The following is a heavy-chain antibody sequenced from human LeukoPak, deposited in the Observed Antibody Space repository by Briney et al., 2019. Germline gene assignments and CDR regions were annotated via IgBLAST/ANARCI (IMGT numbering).Heavy chain of an antibody. D-gene: IGHD4-23*01. CDR1: GFTFSGFG. CDR2: IWYDGSNK. CDR3: ARGRGADYGGNSGYFDY. J-gene: IGHJ4*02. Sequence: PGESLRLSCAASGFTFSGFGMHWVRQAPGKGLEWVAVIWYDGSNKYYADSVEGRFTISRDNPKNTLYVQMNSLRAEDTAVYYCARGRGADYGGNSGYFDYWGQGTLVTVSS. V-gene: IGHV3-33*01.